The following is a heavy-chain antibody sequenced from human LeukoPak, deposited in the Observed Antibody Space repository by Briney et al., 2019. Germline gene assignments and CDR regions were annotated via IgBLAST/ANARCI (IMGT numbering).Heavy chain of an antibody. CDR1: GFTFSSYA. Sequence: PGRSLRLSCAASGFTFSSYAMHWVRQAPGKGLEWVTVISYDGSNKYYADSVKGRFTISRDNSKNTLYLQMNSLRAEDTAVYYCAREYRGLRYFDWLFDYWGQGTLVTVSS. J-gene: IGHJ4*02. V-gene: IGHV3-30-3*01. D-gene: IGHD3-9*01. CDR3: AREYRGLRYFDWLFDY. CDR2: ISYDGSNK.